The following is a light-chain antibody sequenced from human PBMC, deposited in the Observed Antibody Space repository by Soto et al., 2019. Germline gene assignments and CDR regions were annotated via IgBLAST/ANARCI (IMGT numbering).Light chain of an antibody. CDR3: QQSYSTPYT. J-gene: IGKJ2*01. CDR2: AAS. Sequence: DIQTPQSPSSLSASVGDRVTITCRASQSISSYINWYQQKPGKAPKLLIYAASSLQSGVPSRFRGSGSGTDFNLTISSPQPDDFANYYYQQSYSTPYTFGKGTKLEIK. CDR1: QSISSY. V-gene: IGKV1-39*01.